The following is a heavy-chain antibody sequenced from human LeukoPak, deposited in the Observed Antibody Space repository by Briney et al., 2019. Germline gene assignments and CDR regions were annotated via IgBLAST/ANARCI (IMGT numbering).Heavy chain of an antibody. Sequence: PGGSLRLSCAASGFTFSSYEMNWVRQAPGKGLEWVSAISGSGGSTYYADSVKGRFTISRDNSKNTLYLQMNSLRAEDTAVYYCAKSLWFGELFSVSPPQPDYWGQGTLVTVSS. D-gene: IGHD3-10*01. V-gene: IGHV3-23*01. J-gene: IGHJ4*02. CDR1: GFTFSSYE. CDR3: AKSLWFGELFSVSPPQPDY. CDR2: ISGSGGST.